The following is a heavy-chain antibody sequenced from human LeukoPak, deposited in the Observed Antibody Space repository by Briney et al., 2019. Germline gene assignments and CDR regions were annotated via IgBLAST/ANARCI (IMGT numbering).Heavy chain of an antibody. D-gene: IGHD3-9*01. CDR3: ARAPYYDILTGYYPANFDY. J-gene: IGHJ4*02. CDR1: GYTFTGYY. CDR2: INPNSGGT. V-gene: IGHV1-2*02. Sequence: ASVKVSCKASGYTFTGYYMHWVRQAPGQGLEWMGWINPNSGGTNYAQKFQGRVTMARDTSISTAYMELSRLRSDDTAVYYCARAPYYDILTGYYPANFDYWGQGTLVTVSS.